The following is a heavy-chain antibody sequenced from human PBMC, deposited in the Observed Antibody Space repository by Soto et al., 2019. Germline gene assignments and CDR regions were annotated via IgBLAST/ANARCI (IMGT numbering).Heavy chain of an antibody. CDR2: IKHDGSET. CDR1: GFTFITFW. V-gene: IGHV3-7*03. D-gene: IGHD2-15*01. J-gene: IGHJ4*02. CDR3: ARDSATNCSGSTCYPYAY. Sequence: GSLLLTCSASGFTFITFWMSWVRQSPGKGLEWVANIKHDGSETYYADSVKGRFTISRDNAKNSLFLQMNTLRTEDTTVYYCARDSATNCSGSTCYPYAYWGQGALVTVYS.